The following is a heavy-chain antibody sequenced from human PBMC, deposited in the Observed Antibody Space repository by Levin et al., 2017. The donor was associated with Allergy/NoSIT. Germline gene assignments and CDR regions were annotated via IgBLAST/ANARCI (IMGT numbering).Heavy chain of an antibody. CDR1: GFTFSSYG. CDR2: IWYDGSNK. D-gene: IGHD3-16*01. V-gene: IGHV3-33*01. CDR3: ARGKLRSGGMDV. J-gene: IGHJ6*02. Sequence: PGGSLRLSCAASGFTFSSYGMHWVRQAPGKGLEWVAVIWYDGSNKYYADSVKGRFTISRDNSKNTLYLQMNSLRAEDTAVYYCARGKLRSGGMDVWGQGTTVTVSS.